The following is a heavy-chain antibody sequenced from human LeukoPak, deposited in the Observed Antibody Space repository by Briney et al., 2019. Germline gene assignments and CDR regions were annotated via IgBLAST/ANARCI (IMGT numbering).Heavy chain of an antibody. CDR1: GGSISSSSYY. D-gene: IGHD3-10*01. V-gene: IGHV4-39*01. CDR2: IYYSGST. CDR3: ARHLGRAELLWFGELLDY. Sequence: PSETLSLTCTVSGGSISSSSYYWGWLRQPPGKGLEWIGSIYYSGSTYYNPSLKSRVTISVDTSKNQFSLKLSSVTAADTAVYYCARHLGRAELLWFGELLDYWGQGTLVTVSS. J-gene: IGHJ4*02.